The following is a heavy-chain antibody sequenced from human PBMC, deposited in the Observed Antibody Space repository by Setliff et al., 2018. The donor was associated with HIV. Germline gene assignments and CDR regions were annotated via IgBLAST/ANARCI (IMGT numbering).Heavy chain of an antibody. V-gene: IGHV4-38-2*02. D-gene: IGHD6-19*01. CDR3: ARETIRSGHPSEAGFDF. CDR1: AYSIRNGYY. CDR2: LYYDGNT. J-gene: IGHJ4*02. Sequence: KPSETLSLTCTVSAYSIRNGYYWGWIRQSPGKGLEWIGTLYYDGNTYYNPSLKSRVTMSVDTSKNQFSLNLNSVTAADTAVYYCARETIRSGHPSEAGFDFWGQGALVTVSS.